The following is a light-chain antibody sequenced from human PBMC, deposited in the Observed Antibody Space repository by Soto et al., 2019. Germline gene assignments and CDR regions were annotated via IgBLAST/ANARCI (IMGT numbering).Light chain of an antibody. CDR1: SSDVGNYKY. CDR3: SSYTSNSTRV. V-gene: IGLV2-14*01. Sequence: QSALTQPASVSGSPGQSITISCTGTSSDVGNYKYVSWYQQHPGKAPKLMIYDVSNRPSGVSNRFSGSKSGNTASLTISGLRAEDEADYYCSSYTSNSTRVFGTGTKVTVL. CDR2: DVS. J-gene: IGLJ1*01.